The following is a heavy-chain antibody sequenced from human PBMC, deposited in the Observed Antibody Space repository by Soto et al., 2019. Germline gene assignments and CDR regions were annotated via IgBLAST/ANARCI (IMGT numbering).Heavy chain of an antibody. D-gene: IGHD1-20*01. CDR3: ARVLHYGNNWNYLDY. V-gene: IGHV3-30-3*01. Sequence: QVQLVQSGGGVVQPGRSLRLSCAASGFSFSSYAMHWVRQAAGKGLVRVEIISYDGCNKYYADSVNGRFNISRDISKTRMYLQMNSLRAGDTAVYYCARVLHYGNNWNYLDYWGQGTLVAVSS. CDR1: GFSFSSYA. J-gene: IGHJ4*02. CDR2: ISYDGCNK.